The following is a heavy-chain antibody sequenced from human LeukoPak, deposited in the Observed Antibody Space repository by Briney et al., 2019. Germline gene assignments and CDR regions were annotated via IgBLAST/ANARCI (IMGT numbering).Heavy chain of an antibody. V-gene: IGHV4-38-2*02. D-gene: IGHD6-13*01. J-gene: IGHJ4*02. Sequence: SETLSLTCTISGYSISSGYYWGWIRQPPGKGLEWLASIYHSGTIYYNPSLKSRVTISVDTSKNQFSLKLTSVTAADTAVYYCARGLGRQQLVSPFDYWGQGTLVTVSS. CDR1: GYSISSGYY. CDR2: IYHSGTI. CDR3: ARGLGRQQLVSPFDY.